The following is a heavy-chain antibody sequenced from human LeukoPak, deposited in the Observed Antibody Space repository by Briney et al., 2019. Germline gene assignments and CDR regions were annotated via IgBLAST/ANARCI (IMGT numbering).Heavy chain of an antibody. Sequence: PGGSLRLSCAASGFTFGNYGMSWVRQAPGKGLEWVSGINWNGGSTGYADSVEGRFTISRDNAKNSQYLQMNSLRAEDTAVYYCARDRGSGSYYGTWFDPWGQGTLVTVSS. CDR1: GFTFGNYG. CDR3: ARDRGSGSYYGTWFDP. D-gene: IGHD1-26*01. J-gene: IGHJ5*02. CDR2: INWNGGST. V-gene: IGHV3-20*04.